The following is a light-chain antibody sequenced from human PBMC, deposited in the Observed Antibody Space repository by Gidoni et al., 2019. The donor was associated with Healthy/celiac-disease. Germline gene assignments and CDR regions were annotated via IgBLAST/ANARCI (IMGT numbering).Light chain of an antibody. J-gene: IGKJ2*01. CDR3: QQSYSTPPYT. CDR2: AAS. Sequence: IQMTQSPSSLSASVGDSVTITCLASQSISSYLNWYQQKPGKAPKLQIYAASSLQSGVPSRFSGSGSGTDFTLTISSLQPEEFATYYCQQSYSTPPYTFGQGTKLEIK. V-gene: IGKV1-39*01. CDR1: QSISSY.